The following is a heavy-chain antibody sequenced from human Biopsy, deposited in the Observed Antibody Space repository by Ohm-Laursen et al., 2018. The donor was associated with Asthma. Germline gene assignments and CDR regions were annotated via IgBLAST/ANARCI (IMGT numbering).Heavy chain of an antibody. J-gene: IGHJ6*02. CDR1: GGTFSRYA. V-gene: IGHV1-69*13. CDR3: ARDPHNSYLAPLRTKFNYYYYGMDV. D-gene: IGHD1-7*01. CDR2: IIPVFGTS. Sequence: GVSVKVSCKVSGGTFSRYAISWVRQAPGQGLEWMGGIIPVFGTSNYAQKFQGRVTFTADGSTSSAYMELSSLTSEDSAVYYCARDPHNSYLAPLRTKFNYYYYGMDVWGQGTTVTVSS.